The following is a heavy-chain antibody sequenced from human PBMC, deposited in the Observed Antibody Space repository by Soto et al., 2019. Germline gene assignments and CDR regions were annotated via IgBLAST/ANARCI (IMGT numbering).Heavy chain of an antibody. V-gene: IGHV3-74*01. Sequence: EVQLVESGGDSVQPGGSLSLSCAASGFPFSPSWMHWVRQAPGEGLVWVSRIKGDESSTSSADSVKGRFTISRDNAKNTLYLHMNSLRADDTAVYYCARGAFHNYYVDYWGQGTLVTVSS. CDR2: IKGDESST. J-gene: IGHJ4*02. CDR1: GFPFSPSW. D-gene: IGHD3-3*02. CDR3: ARGAFHNYYVDY.